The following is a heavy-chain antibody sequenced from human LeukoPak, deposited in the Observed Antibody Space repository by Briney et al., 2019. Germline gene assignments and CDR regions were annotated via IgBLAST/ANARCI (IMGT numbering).Heavy chain of an antibody. V-gene: IGHV1-2*06. Sequence: ASVKVSCKASGYTFTGYYMHWVRQAPGQGLEWMGRINPNSGGTNYAQKFQGRVTMTRDTSISTAYMELSRLRSDHTAVYYCARVRTGGYSYGQTFDYWGQGTLVTVSS. CDR2: INPNSGGT. CDR1: GYTFTGYY. D-gene: IGHD5-18*01. CDR3: ARVRTGGYSYGQTFDY. J-gene: IGHJ4*02.